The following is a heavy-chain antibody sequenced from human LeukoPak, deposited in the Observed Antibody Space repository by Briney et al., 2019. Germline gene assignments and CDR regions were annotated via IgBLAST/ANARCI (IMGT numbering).Heavy chain of an antibody. CDR1: RFTFSNYW. CDR3: TRGGLKPFDY. CDR2: INPDGSST. V-gene: IGHV3-74*01. J-gene: IGHJ4*02. Sequence: PGGSLRLSCTASRFTFSNYWMHWVRQAPGKGLVWVSRINPDGSSTSYADSVKGRFTIARDNAKNTVFLQMNTLGPEDTAVYYCTRGGLKPFDYWGQGTLVTVSS.